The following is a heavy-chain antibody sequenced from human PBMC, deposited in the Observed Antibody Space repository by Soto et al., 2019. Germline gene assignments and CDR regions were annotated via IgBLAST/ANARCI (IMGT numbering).Heavy chain of an antibody. CDR3: AREDMSGTSYFDS. CDR1: GGSVSSQTHF. V-gene: IGHV4-61*01. D-gene: IGHD1-26*01. CDR2: VYYSGIT. Sequence: SETLSLTCSVSGGSVSSQTHFWSWIRQAPGKGLEWIGYVYYSGITNSNPSLKGRVTISPDTSNNQIFLSLTSVTAADTAVYYCAREDMSGTSYFDSWGQGILVTVSS. J-gene: IGHJ4*02.